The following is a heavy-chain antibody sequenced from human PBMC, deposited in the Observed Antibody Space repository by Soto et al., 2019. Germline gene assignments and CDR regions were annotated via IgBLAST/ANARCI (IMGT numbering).Heavy chain of an antibody. Sequence: QRQIQESGPGLVKPSETLSLACTVSGDSIGSDSYYWGWIRQPPGKGLEWIAVIFYSGTTYYNPSLRSRITVSADTSTNQFSLKLKSVTAGDTAVYYCPLTIFGVERFFDNWVQGTLVAVSS. CDR1: GDSIGSDSYY. V-gene: IGHV4-39*01. D-gene: IGHD3-3*01. CDR2: IFYSGTT. CDR3: PLTIFGVERFFDN. J-gene: IGHJ4*02.